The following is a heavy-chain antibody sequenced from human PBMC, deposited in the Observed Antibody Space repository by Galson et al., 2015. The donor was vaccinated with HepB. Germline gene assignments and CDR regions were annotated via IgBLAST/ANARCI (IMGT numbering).Heavy chain of an antibody. V-gene: IGHV1-69*13. J-gene: IGHJ5*02. CDR1: GGTFSSYA. Sequence: SVKVSCKASGGTFSSYAISWVRQAPGQGLEWMGGIIPIFGTANYAQKFQGRVTITADESTSTAYMELSSLRSEDTAVYYCARGPPGYCSGGSCYSGWFDPWGQGTLVTVSS. CDR2: IIPIFGTA. D-gene: IGHD2-15*01. CDR3: ARGPPGYCSGGSCYSGWFDP.